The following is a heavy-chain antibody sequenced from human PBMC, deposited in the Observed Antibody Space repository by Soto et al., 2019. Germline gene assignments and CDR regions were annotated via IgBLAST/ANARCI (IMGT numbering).Heavy chain of an antibody. Sequence: QVQLRESGPGLVEPSETLSLTCPVSGDSMSSYYWSWIRQSAEKGLEWMGRISATGTTNYMPSLKSRITLSIDASKNQFSLNLKFVTAADTDVYFCARDQSGAADIWGQGTVVSVS. CDR3: ARDQSGAADI. V-gene: IGHV4-4*07. CDR1: GDSMSSYY. D-gene: IGHD7-27*01. CDR2: ISATGTT. J-gene: IGHJ3*02.